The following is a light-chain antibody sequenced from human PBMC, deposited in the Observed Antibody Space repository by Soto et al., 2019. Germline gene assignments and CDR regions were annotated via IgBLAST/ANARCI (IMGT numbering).Light chain of an antibody. Sequence: QSALTQPPPASASFGQSGTISCTGTSSDVGGYNYVSWYQQHPGKAPKLMIYEVSERPSGVPDRFSGSKSGNTASLTVSGLQADDEADYYCSSYSGTNYHYVFGTGTKVTVL. CDR3: SSYSGTNYHYV. J-gene: IGLJ1*01. CDR1: SSDVGGYNY. CDR2: EVS. V-gene: IGLV2-8*01.